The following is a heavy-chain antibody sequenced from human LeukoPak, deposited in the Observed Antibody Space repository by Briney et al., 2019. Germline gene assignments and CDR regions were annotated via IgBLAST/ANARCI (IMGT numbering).Heavy chain of an antibody. CDR1: GYTFTSYD. V-gene: IGHV1-8*01. CDR3: ARGQGIMGYYYYYGMDV. J-gene: IGHJ6*02. CDR2: MNPNSGNT. Sequence: ASVTVSFTASGYTFTSYDINWVRQATGQGLEWMGWMNPNSGNTGYAQKFQGRVTMTRNTSISTAYMELSSLRSEDTAVYYCARGQGIMGYYYYYGMDVWGQGTTVTVSS.